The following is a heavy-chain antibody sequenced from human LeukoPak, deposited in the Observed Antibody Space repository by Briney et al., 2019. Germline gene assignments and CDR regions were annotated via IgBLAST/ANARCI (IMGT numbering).Heavy chain of an antibody. CDR3: ARGGGLDV. CDR1: GFTFNRCW. Sequence: GGSLSLSCFVSGFTFNRCWMNWVRQAPGKGLEWVASINHNGNVNDYVDSVKGRFTISRDNAKNSLYLQMSNLRAEDTAVYFCARGGGLDVWGQGATVTVSS. CDR2: INHNGNVN. J-gene: IGHJ6*02. V-gene: IGHV3-7*03. D-gene: IGHD3-16*01.